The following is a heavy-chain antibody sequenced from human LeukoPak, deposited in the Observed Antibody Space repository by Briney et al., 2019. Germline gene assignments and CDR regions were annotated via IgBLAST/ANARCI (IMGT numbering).Heavy chain of an antibody. J-gene: IGHJ6*02. CDR1: GYTFTSYD. CDR2: VSAYNGNT. V-gene: IGHV1-18*01. CDR3: ARDHNCSSTSCYVMAAYYYYYYGMDV. Sequence: GASVKVSCKASGYTFTSYDINWVRQATGQGLEWMGWVSAYNGNTNYAQKFQGRVTMITDTSTSTAYMELRSLRSDDTAVYYCARDHNCSSTSCYVMAAYYYYYYGMDVWGQGTTVTVSS. D-gene: IGHD2-2*01.